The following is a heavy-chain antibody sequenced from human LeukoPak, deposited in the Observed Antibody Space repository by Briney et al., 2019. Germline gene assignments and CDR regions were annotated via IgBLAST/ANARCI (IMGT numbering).Heavy chain of an antibody. Sequence: GGSLRLSCAASGFTFSSYAMSWVRQAPGKGLEWVSAISGSGGSTYYADSVKGRFTISRDNSKNTLYLRMNSLRAEDTAVYYCAKGTLVGSGTNWFDPWGQGTLVTVSS. J-gene: IGHJ5*02. V-gene: IGHV3-23*01. CDR1: GFTFSSYA. D-gene: IGHD3-10*01. CDR3: AKGTLVGSGTNWFDP. CDR2: ISGSGGST.